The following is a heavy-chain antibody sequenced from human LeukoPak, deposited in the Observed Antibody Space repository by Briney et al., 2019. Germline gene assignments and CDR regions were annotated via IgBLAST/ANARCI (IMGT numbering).Heavy chain of an antibody. D-gene: IGHD7-27*01. CDR2: IYTSGST. J-gene: IGHJ6*03. CDR1: GGSFSGYY. V-gene: IGHV4-59*10. CDR3: ARGYNWGSPTRNFYYLDV. Sequence: SETLSLTCAVYGGSFSGYYWSWIRQPAGKGLEWIGRIYTSGSTNYNPSLKSRVTMSVDTSKNQFSLKLRSVTAADTAVYYCARGYNWGSPTRNFYYLDVRGKGTTVTVSS.